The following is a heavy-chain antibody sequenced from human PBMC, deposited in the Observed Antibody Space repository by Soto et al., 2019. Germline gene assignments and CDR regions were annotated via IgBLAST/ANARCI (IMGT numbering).Heavy chain of an antibody. D-gene: IGHD4-17*01. CDR1: GGSISSGGYY. V-gene: IGHV4-31*01. Sequence: SETLSLTCTVSGGSISSGGYYWSWIRQHPGKGLEWIGYIYYSGSTYYNPSLKSQVTISVDTSKNQFSLKLSSVTAADTAVYYCARDPADYGRGFDYWGQGTLVTVSS. CDR2: IYYSGST. CDR3: ARDPADYGRGFDY. J-gene: IGHJ4*02.